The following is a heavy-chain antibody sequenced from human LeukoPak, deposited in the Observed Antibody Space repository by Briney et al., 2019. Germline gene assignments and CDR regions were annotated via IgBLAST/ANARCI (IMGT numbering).Heavy chain of an antibody. V-gene: IGHV1-69*05. J-gene: IGHJ4*02. CDR3: AREGSRWVDFDY. D-gene: IGHD1-26*01. Sequence: SVKVSCKASGGTFSSYAISWVRQAPGQGLEWMGGIIPIFGTANYAQKFQGRVTITTDESTSTAYMELSSLRSEDTAVYYCAREGSRWVDFDYWGQGTLVTVSS. CDR2: IIPIFGTA. CDR1: GGTFSSYA.